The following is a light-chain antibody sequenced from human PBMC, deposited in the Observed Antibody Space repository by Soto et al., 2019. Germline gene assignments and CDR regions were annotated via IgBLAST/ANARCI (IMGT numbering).Light chain of an antibody. CDR3: QQFGSSPWT. Sequence: EIVLTQSPGTLSLSPGERATLSCRSSQSVSNNYLAWYQQKPGQAPRLLIYGASNRASGIPDRFSGSGSGTDCTLTINRLEPEDVALYYCQQFGSSPWTFGQGTKVDIK. CDR1: QSVSNNY. V-gene: IGKV3-20*01. J-gene: IGKJ1*01. CDR2: GAS.